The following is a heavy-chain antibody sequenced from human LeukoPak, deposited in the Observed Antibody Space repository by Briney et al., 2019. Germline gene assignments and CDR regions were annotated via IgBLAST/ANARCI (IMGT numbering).Heavy chain of an antibody. Sequence: GGSLRLSCAASGFTFSIYAMSWVRQAPGKGLEWVSGMSGSGGSTYYADSVKGRFTISRDSSENTLYLQMNSLRAEDTAVYYCAKGRRDGYNYDYWGQGTPVTVSS. CDR2: MSGSGGST. CDR1: GFTFSIYA. D-gene: IGHD5-24*01. V-gene: IGHV3-23*01. J-gene: IGHJ4*02. CDR3: AKGRRDGYNYDY.